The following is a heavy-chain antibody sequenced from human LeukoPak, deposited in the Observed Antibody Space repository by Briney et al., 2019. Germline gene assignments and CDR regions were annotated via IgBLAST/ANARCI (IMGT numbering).Heavy chain of an antibody. CDR3: ARVNLRGSQYNWFDP. Sequence: ASVKVSCKASGYTFTSYGITWVRQAPGQGLEWMGKITPVIDVSKYAQKFQGRLTITADKSTATVYMELSGLKSDDTAVYYCARVNLRGSQYNWFDPWGQGTLVTVSS. V-gene: IGHV1-18*01. CDR2: ITPVIDVS. D-gene: IGHD1-26*01. J-gene: IGHJ5*02. CDR1: GYTFTSYG.